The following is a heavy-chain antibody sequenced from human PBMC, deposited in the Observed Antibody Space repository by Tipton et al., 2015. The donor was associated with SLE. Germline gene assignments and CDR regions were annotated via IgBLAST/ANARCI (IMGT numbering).Heavy chain of an antibody. CDR3: ARHFGDYVLGAPFDS. V-gene: IGHV5-51*01. J-gene: IGHJ4*02. D-gene: IGHD3-16*01. Sequence: QSGPEVKKPGDSLKISCKGSGYSFGTYWIGWVRQMPGKGLAWMGIIYPGDSNTRYSPSFQGQVTISADRSINTAYLQWSSLKASDTAMYYCARHFGDYVLGAPFDSWGQGTLVTVSS. CDR1: GYSFGTYW. CDR2: IYPGDSNT.